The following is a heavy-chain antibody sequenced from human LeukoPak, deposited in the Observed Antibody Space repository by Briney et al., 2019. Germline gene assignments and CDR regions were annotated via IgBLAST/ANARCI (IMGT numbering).Heavy chain of an antibody. CDR2: IRYDGSNK. Sequence: GGSLRLSCAASGFTFSSYDMHWVRQAPGKGLEWVAFIRYDGSNKYYVDSVKGRFTISRDNSKNTLYLQMNSLRTEDTAVYYCARDRVGATTNFDYWGQGTLVTVSS. CDR1: GFTFSSYD. V-gene: IGHV3-30*02. J-gene: IGHJ4*02. CDR3: ARDRVGATTNFDY. D-gene: IGHD1-26*01.